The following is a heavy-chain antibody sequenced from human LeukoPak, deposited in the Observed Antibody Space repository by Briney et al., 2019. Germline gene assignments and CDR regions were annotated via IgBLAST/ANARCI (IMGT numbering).Heavy chain of an antibody. Sequence: GGSLRLSCAASGFTFTTYWMSWVRQAPGKGLEWVSSISPSSSYIYYADSVKGRFTISRDNAKNSLYLQMNSLRADDTAVYYCARDRYSTSLDAFDIWGQGTMVTVSS. CDR1: GFTFTTYW. CDR3: ARDRYSTSLDAFDI. J-gene: IGHJ3*02. CDR2: ISPSSSYI. V-gene: IGHV3-21*01. D-gene: IGHD6-13*01.